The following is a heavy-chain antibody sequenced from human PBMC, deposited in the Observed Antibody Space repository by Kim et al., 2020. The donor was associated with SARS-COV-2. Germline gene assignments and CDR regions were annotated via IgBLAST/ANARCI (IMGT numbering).Heavy chain of an antibody. D-gene: IGHD6-13*01. V-gene: IGHV1-69*04. CDR3: ARRNSSSWYD. CDR1: GGTFSSYA. Sequence: SVKVSCKASGGTFSSYAISWVRQAPGQGLEWMGRIIPILGIANYAQKFRGRVTITADKSTSTAYMELSSLRSEDTAVYYCARRNSSSWYDWGQGTLVTV. J-gene: IGHJ4*02. CDR2: IIPILGIA.